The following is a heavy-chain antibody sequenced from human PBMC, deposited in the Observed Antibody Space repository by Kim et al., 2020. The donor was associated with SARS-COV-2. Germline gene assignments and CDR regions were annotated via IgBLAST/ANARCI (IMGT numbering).Heavy chain of an antibody. CDR3: ARDEGEGDGGYFDY. CDR2: IYSGGST. J-gene: IGHJ4*02. Sequence: GGSLRLSCAASGFTVSSNYMSWVRQAPGKGLEWVSVIYSGGSTYYADSVKGRFTISRDNSKNTLYLQMNSLRAEDTAVYYCARDEGEGDGGYFDYWGQGTLVTVSS. V-gene: IGHV3-53*01. D-gene: IGHD2-21*02. CDR1: GFTVSSNY.